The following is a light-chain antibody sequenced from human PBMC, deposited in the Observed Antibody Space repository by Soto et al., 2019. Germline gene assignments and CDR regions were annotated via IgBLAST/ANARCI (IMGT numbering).Light chain of an antibody. J-gene: IGKJ4*01. CDR3: MQALQTPRT. CDR1: QRLLHSNGYNF. Sequence: DIVMTQSPLSLPVTPGEAVSISCRSSQRLLHSNGYNFLDWYLQKPGQSPELLIFLGSNRASGVPDRFSGSGSGTYFTLKISRVEAEDVRTYYCMQALQTPRTFGGGTKVEIK. V-gene: IGKV2-28*01. CDR2: LGS.